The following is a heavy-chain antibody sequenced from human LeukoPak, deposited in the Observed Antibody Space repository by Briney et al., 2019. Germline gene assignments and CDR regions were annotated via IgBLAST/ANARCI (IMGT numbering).Heavy chain of an antibody. CDR2: INPNSGGT. CDR3: ARPVEMATINFDY. Sequence: ASVKVSCKASGYTFISYDINWVRQAPGQGLEWMGWINPNSGGTNYAQKFQGRVTMTRDTSISTAYMELSRLRSDDTAVYYCARPVEMATINFDYWGQGTLVTVSS. J-gene: IGHJ4*02. V-gene: IGHV1-2*02. D-gene: IGHD5-24*01. CDR1: GYTFISYD.